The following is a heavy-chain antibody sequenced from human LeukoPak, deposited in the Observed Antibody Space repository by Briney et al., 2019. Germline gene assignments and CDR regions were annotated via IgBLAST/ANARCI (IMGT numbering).Heavy chain of an antibody. D-gene: IGHD3-22*01. J-gene: IGHJ4*03. CDR1: GASINNYY. V-gene: IGHV4-59*01. CDR2: IYSTGDT. Sequence: TSETLSLTCTVSGASINNYYWSWVRQPPSKGLEWIGYIYSTGDTSYNPSLESRVSISMDTSKNHFSLEITSVTAADTAVYYCARGSRVYDRSGFHTWHDYWGHGTLVTVSS. CDR3: ARGSRVYDRSGFHTWHDY.